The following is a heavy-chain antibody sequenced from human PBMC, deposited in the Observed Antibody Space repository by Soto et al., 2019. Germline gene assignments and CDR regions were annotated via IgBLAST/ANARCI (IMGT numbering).Heavy chain of an antibody. CDR2: ISTYNSNT. J-gene: IGHJ4*02. CDR3: ARRWELDY. D-gene: IGHD1-26*01. CDR1: GYTFTNYG. Sequence: QVQLVQSGAEVKKPGASVKVSCKASGYTFTNYGISWVRQAPGQGLEWMGWISTYNSNTDYAQRLQGRVTMTTDTSTGTAYMELRSLRSDDTAMYYCARRWELDYWGQGTLVTVSS. V-gene: IGHV1-18*01.